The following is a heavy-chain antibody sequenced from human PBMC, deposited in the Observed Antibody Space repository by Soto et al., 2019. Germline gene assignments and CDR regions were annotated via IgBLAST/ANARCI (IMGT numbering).Heavy chain of an antibody. CDR3: ARAPRTTVTQLMDV. CDR1: GFPFSSYS. Sequence: GGSLRLSCAASGFPFSSYSMNWVRQAPGKGLEWVSAISSSSSYIYYADSVKGGFTISRDNAKNSLYLQMNSLRAEDTAVYYCARAPRTTVTQLMDVCGQGPEVTV. V-gene: IGHV3-21*01. D-gene: IGHD4-17*01. CDR2: ISSSSSYI. J-gene: IGHJ6*02.